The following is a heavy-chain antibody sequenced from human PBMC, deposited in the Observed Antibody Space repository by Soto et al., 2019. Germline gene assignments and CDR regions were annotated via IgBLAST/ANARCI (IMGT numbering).Heavy chain of an antibody. J-gene: IGHJ6*02. V-gene: IGHV3-7*01. Sequence: GSLRLSCAASRFTFSSYWMSWVRQAPGKGLEWVANIKQDGSEKYYVDSVKDRFTISRDNAKNSLYLQMNSLRAEDSAVYYCARVYPGSGWPYHYYGMDVWGQGTTVTVSS. CDR2: IKQDGSEK. CDR3: ARVYPGSGWPYHYYGMDV. CDR1: RFTFSSYW. D-gene: IGHD6-19*01.